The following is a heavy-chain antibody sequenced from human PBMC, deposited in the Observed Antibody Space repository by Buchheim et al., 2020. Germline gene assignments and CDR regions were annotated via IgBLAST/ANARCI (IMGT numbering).Heavy chain of an antibody. D-gene: IGHD2/OR15-2a*01. CDR3: ARTLLSLLRGQWYYYYYMDV. V-gene: IGHV1-69*01. CDR2: IIPIFGTA. CDR1: GGTFSSYA. J-gene: IGHJ6*03. Sequence: QVQLVQSGAEVKKPGSSVKVSCKASGGTFSSYAISWVRQAPGQGLEWMGGIIPIFGTANYAQKFQGRVTITADESTSKAYMELGSLRSEYTAVDYCARTLLSLLRGQWYYYYYMDVWGKGTT.